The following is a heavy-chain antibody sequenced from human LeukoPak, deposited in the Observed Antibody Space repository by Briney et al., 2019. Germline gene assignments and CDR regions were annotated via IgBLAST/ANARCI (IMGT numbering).Heavy chain of an antibody. CDR1: AYSINTSYY. CDR3: ARTRGISTTLNCFDP. V-gene: IGHV4-38-2*02. Sequence: PSETLSLTCTVSAYSINTSYYWGWIRQPPGKGLEWIGNIYHSGSTYYNPSLESRVTISVDTSKNQFSLKLNSMTAADTAVYYCARTRGISTTLNCFDPWGQGTLVTVSS. CDR2: IYHSGST. J-gene: IGHJ5*02. D-gene: IGHD6-13*01.